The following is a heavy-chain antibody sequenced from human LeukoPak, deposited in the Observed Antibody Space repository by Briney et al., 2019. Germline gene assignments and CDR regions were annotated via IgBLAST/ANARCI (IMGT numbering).Heavy chain of an antibody. Sequence: TGESLKISCKGSGYSFTSYWIGWVRQMPGKGLEWMGIIYPGDSDTRYSPSFQGQVTISADKSISTAYLQWSSLKASDTAMYYCARRQDILTGPTSASWDGYFDYWGQGTLVTVSS. CDR2: IYPGDSDT. J-gene: IGHJ4*02. D-gene: IGHD3-9*01. CDR1: GYSFTSYW. CDR3: ARRQDILTGPTSASWDGYFDY. V-gene: IGHV5-51*01.